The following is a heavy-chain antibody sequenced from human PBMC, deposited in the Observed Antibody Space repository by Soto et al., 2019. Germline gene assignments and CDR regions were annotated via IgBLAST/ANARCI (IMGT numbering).Heavy chain of an antibody. CDR2: ISYDGSNK. CDR3: AVSTPYSSGHDDAFDI. CDR1: GFTFSSYG. V-gene: IGHV3-30*03. Sequence: LRLSCAASGFTFSSYGMHWVRQAPGKGLEWVAVISYDGSNKYYADSVKGRFTISRDNSKNTLYLQMNSLRAEDTAVYYCAVSTPYSSGHDDAFDIWGQGTMVTVSS. J-gene: IGHJ3*02. D-gene: IGHD6-19*01.